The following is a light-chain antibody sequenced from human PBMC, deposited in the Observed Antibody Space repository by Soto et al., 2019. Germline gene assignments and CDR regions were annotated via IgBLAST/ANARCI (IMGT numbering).Light chain of an antibody. CDR3: QQRSNWPLT. CDR1: QSIGSY. CDR2: DAS. V-gene: IGKV3-11*01. J-gene: IGKJ4*01. Sequence: EIVLTQSPATLSLSPGERATLSCRASQSIGSYLTWFQQKPGQAPRLLIYDASKRATGVPATFSGSGSGTDFTLTISSLEPEDFAVYYCQQRSNWPLTFGGGTKVDIK.